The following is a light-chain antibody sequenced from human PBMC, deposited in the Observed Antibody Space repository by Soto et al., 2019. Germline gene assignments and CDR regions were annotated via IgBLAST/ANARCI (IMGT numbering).Light chain of an antibody. CDR1: SSDVGGYNY. J-gene: IGLJ1*01. V-gene: IGLV2-14*03. CDR2: DVS. CDR3: SSYTTSNTRQIV. Sequence: QSALTQPASVYGSARQSITISCTGTSSDVGGYNYVSWYQHHPGKAPKLIIYDVSNRPSGVSIRFSGSKSDNTASLTISGLQPEDEADYHCSSYTTSNTRQIVFGTGTKLTVL.